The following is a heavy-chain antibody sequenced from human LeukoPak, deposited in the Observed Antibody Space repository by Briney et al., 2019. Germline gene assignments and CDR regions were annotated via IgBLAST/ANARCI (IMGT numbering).Heavy chain of an antibody. Sequence: GGSLRLSCAASGLSVSGNNMNWVRQAPGKGLEWVSVIYSGGDTYYAESVKGRFTISRDNSKNTLYLQMNSLRAEDAAVYYCARGVRWTDHWGQGTLVTVSS. CDR1: GLSVSGNN. V-gene: IGHV3-66*01. D-gene: IGHD5-24*01. CDR2: IYSGGDT. J-gene: IGHJ4*02. CDR3: ARGVRWTDH.